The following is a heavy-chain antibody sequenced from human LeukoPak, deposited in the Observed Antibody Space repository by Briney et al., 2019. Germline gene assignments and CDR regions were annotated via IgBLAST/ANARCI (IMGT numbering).Heavy chain of an antibody. CDR2: INKDGSEI. V-gene: IGHV3-7*01. CDR1: GFTFSSYA. Sequence: GGSLRLSCAASGFTFSSYAMHWVRQAPGKGLEWVAHINKDGSEIYYVDSVKGRFTISRDNAKNSLSLQMNSLRVEDTAVYYCARDKVTYWGQGTLVTVSS. CDR3: ARDKVTY. J-gene: IGHJ4*02.